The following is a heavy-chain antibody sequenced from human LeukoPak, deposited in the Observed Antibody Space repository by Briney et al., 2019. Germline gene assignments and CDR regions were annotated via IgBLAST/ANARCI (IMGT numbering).Heavy chain of an antibody. CDR2: IYWNDVK. CDR1: GFSLSTSGVG. V-gene: IGHV2-5*01. J-gene: IGHJ6*03. D-gene: IGHD2-2*02. CDR3: AHSLYNYYYYYMDV. Sequence: SGPTLVNPTQTLTLTCTFSGFSLSTSGVGVGWIRQPPGKALAWLALIYWNDVKRYSPSLKSRLTITKDTSNNQVVLTMTNMDPVDTATYYCAHSLYNYYYYYMDVWGKGTTVTVSS.